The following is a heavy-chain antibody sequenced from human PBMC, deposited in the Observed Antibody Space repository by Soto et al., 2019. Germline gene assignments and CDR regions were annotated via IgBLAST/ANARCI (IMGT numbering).Heavy chain of an antibody. V-gene: IGHV3-23*01. J-gene: IGHJ4*02. CDR2: VSIGGST. CDR3: AKRRGARGHFDY. CDR1: GFTFSSYA. D-gene: IGHD2-15*01. Sequence: VGSLGLSCAVSGFTFSSYAMGWVRQGPGKGLEWVAVVSIGGSTHYADSVRGRFTISRDNSKKTLSLQMNSLTAEDTAVYFCAKRRGARGHFDYWGQGALVTVSS.